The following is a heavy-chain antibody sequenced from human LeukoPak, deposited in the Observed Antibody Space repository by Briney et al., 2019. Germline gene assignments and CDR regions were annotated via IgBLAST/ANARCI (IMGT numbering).Heavy chain of an antibody. J-gene: IGHJ6*03. CDR1: GGTFSSYA. V-gene: IGHV1-69*05. D-gene: IGHD2-2*01. Sequence: SVKVSCEASGGTFSSYAISWVRQAPGQGLEWMGGIIPIFGTANYAQKFQGRVTITTDESTSTAYMELSSLRSEDTAVYYCARVGYCSSTSCSYPYYMDVWGKGTTVTVSS. CDR3: ARVGYCSSTSCSYPYYMDV. CDR2: IIPIFGTA.